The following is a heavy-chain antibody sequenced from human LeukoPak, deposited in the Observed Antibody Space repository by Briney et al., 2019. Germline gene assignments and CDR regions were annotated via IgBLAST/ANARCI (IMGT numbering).Heavy chain of an antibody. CDR2: ISSSGSTI. CDR1: GFTFSDYH. Sequence: GGSLRLSCAASGFTFSDYHMSWIRQAPGKGLEWVSYISSSGSTIYYADSVKGRFTISRDNAKNSLYLQMNSLRAEDTAVYYCARVGYYYDSSGYDFDYWGQGTLVTVSS. D-gene: IGHD3-22*01. J-gene: IGHJ4*02. V-gene: IGHV3-11*01. CDR3: ARVGYYYDSSGYDFDY.